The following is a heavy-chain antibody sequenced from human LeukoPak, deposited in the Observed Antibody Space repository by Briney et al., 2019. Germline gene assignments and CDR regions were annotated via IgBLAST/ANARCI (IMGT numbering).Heavy chain of an antibody. Sequence: GGSLRLSCAASGFTLSSYAMHWVRQAPGKGLEYVSAISSNGGSTYYANSVKGRFTISRDNSKNTLYLQMGSLRAEDMAVYYCASGSYYNYFDYWGQGTLVTVSS. CDR2: ISSNGGST. D-gene: IGHD1-26*01. J-gene: IGHJ4*02. CDR3: ASGSYYNYFDY. CDR1: GFTLSSYA. V-gene: IGHV3-64*01.